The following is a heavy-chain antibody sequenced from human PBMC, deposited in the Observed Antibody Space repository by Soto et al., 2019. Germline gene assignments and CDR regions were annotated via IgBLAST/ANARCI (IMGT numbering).Heavy chain of an antibody. D-gene: IGHD2-21*02. CDR1: GGTVASSHW. Sequence: SETLSLTCGVSGGTVASSHWWSWVRQSPGGGLEWIGNVYHTGDTNFNPSLQSRVTISVDKSNNQFSLRLHSLTAADTAVYFCAREIVTAGGNNYFDPWGPGTLVTVSS. J-gene: IGHJ5*02. CDR2: VYHTGDT. CDR3: AREIVTAGGNNYFDP. V-gene: IGHV4-4*02.